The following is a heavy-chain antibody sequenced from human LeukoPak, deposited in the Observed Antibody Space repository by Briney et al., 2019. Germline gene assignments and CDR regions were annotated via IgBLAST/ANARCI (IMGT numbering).Heavy chain of an antibody. CDR2: INPNSGGT. D-gene: IGHD4-11*01. CDR3: ARGFEYSNDAFDI. V-gene: IGHV1-2*02. Sequence: GASVKVSCKASGGTFSSYAISWVRQAPGQGLEWMGWINPNSGGTNYAQKFQGRVTMTRDTSISTAYMELSRLRSDDTAVYYCARGFEYSNDAFDIWGQGTMVTVSS. CDR1: GGTFSSYA. J-gene: IGHJ3*02.